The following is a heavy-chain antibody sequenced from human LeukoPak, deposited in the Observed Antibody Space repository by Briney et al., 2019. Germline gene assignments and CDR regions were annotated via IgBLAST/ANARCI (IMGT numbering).Heavy chain of an antibody. CDR2: ISSSSSYI. J-gene: IGHJ3*02. CDR3: ARDIAARSGDAFDI. CDR1: GFTFSSYS. D-gene: IGHD6-6*01. Sequence: GGSLRLSCAASGFTFSSYSMNWVRQAPGKGLEWVSSISSSSSYIYYADSVKGRFTISRDNAKNSLYLQMNSLRAEDTAVYYCARDIAARSGDAFDIWGQGTMVTVSS. V-gene: IGHV3-21*01.